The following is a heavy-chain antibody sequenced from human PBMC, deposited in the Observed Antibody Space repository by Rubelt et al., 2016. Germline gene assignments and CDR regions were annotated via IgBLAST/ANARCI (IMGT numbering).Heavy chain of an antibody. CDR3: ARSAGSGYYYGVDY. D-gene: IGHD3-22*01. Sequence: QVQLVQSGAEVKKPGASVKVSCKASGYTFTSYAMHWVRQAPGQRLEWMGWINAGNGNTKYSQKFQGRVTITRDTSASTAYMELSSLRSEDTAVYYCARSAGSGYYYGVDYWGQGTLVTVSS. CDR2: INAGNGNT. V-gene: IGHV1-3*01. J-gene: IGHJ4*02. CDR1: GYTFTSYA.